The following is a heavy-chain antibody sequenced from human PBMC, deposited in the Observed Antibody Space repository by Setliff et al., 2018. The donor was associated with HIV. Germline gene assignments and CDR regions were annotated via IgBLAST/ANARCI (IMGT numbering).Heavy chain of an antibody. CDR1: GGSISSGGYY. CDR3: ARDYCGGDCYFPYYYYGMDV. V-gene: IGHV4-31*03. Sequence: SETLSLTCTVSGGSISSGGYYWSWIRQHPERGLEWMGYIYYNGNTYYSPSLKSRVSISLDKAQNHFSLKLSSVTVADSAVYYCARDYCGGDCYFPYYYYGMDVWGQGTTVTVSS. CDR2: IYYNGNT. J-gene: IGHJ6*02. D-gene: IGHD2-21*02.